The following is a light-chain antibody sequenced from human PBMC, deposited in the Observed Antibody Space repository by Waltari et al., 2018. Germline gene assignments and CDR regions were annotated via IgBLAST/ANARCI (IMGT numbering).Light chain of an antibody. CDR3: QQYNSYLRT. CDR1: QTISSW. J-gene: IGKJ4*01. Sequence: DIQMTQSPSTLSASVGDRVTITCRASQTISSWLAWYQQKPGKAPNPLIYDASSLESGVPSRFSGSGSGTEFTLTISSLQPDDFAIYYCQQYNSYLRTFGGGTKVEIK. V-gene: IGKV1-5*01. CDR2: DAS.